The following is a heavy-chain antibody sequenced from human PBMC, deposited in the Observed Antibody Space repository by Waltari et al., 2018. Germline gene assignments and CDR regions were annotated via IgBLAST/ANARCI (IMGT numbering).Heavy chain of an antibody. J-gene: IGHJ5*02. CDR1: CVSIRSTTYY. CDR2: ISYSGST. D-gene: IGHD3-9*01. CDR3: ARDFDTWFDP. V-gene: IGHV4-39*02. Sequence: QLQLQESGPGLVKPSETPSLTCPVPCVSIRSTTYYWGWIRQPPGKGLEWVGTISYSGSTSYNPSLRSRVTISVDTSKNQFSLNLTSVTAADTAVYYCARDFDTWFDPWGQGTLVTVSS.